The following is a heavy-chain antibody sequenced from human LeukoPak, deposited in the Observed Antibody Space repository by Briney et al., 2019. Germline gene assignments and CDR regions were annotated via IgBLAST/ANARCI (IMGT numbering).Heavy chain of an antibody. CDR3: ARDHAYRADY. D-gene: IGHD2-2*01. Sequence: GGSLRLSCAASGFTFSNDWMCWVRQAPGEGLEWVANINQDESKKYYADSVKGRFTISRDNAKNSLYLQMSSLTAEDTAIYYCARDHAYRADYWGQGTLVTVSS. CDR1: GFTFSNDW. J-gene: IGHJ4*02. CDR2: INQDESKK. V-gene: IGHV3-7*01.